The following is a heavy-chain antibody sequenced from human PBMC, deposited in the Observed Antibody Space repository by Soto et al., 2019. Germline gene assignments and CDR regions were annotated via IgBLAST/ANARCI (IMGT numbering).Heavy chain of an antibody. CDR2: INHSGST. CDR3: ARCEKVNDYIWGSYRPYYYYYMDV. V-gene: IGHV4-39*07. D-gene: IGHD3-16*02. CDR1: GVSISSSSYY. J-gene: IGHJ6*03. Sequence: SETLSLTCTVSGVSISSSSYYWGWIRQPPGKGLEWIGSINHSGSTNYNPSLKSRVTISVDTSKNQFSLKLSPVTAADTAVYHCARCEKVNDYIWGSYRPYYYYYMDVWGKGTTVTVSS.